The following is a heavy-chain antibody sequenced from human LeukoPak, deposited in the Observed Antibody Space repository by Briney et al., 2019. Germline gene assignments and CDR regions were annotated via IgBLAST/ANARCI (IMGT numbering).Heavy chain of an antibody. Sequence: SETLSLTCTVSGYSISSGYYWGWIRQPPGKGLEWIGSIYHSGSTYYNPSLKSRVTISVDTSKNQFSLKLSSVTAADTAVYYCARLIYGSGNRGFDYWGQGTLVTVSS. CDR1: GYSISSGYY. CDR3: ARLIYGSGNRGFDY. J-gene: IGHJ4*02. V-gene: IGHV4-38-2*02. CDR2: IYHSGST. D-gene: IGHD3-10*01.